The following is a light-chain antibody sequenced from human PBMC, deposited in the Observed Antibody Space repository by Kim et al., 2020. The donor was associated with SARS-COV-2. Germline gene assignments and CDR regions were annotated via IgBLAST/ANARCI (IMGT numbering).Light chain of an antibody. CDR2: DVY. CDR3: HQYNSYSHT. V-gene: IGKV1-5*01. CDR1: QSITRW. J-gene: IGKJ2*01. Sequence: SASVADRVTMSCRTSQSITRWLAWYQQKPGTAPKLLIYDVYSVKRGVPSRFSGSGSGTEFTLTISSLQPDDFATYYCHQYNSYSHTFGQGTKLEI.